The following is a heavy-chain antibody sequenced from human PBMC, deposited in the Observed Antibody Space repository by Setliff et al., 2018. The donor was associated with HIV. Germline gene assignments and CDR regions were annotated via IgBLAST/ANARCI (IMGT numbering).Heavy chain of an antibody. CDR2: IYTSGST. J-gene: IGHJ4*02. Sequence: SETLSLTCTVSGGSISSGSYYWSWIRQPAGKGLEWIGHIYTSGSTNYNPSLKSRVTISVDTSKNQFSLKLSSVTAADTAVYYCARAFLYYNFWSGYLDYWGQGTLVTVSS. CDR3: ARAFLYYNFWSGYLDY. D-gene: IGHD3-3*01. CDR1: GGSISSGSYY. V-gene: IGHV4-61*09.